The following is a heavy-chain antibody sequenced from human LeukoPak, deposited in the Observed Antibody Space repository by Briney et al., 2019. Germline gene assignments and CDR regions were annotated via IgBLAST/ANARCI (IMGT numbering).Heavy chain of an antibody. CDR1: GFTFSTYW. V-gene: IGHV3-7*05. CDR2: IKQDGSEK. J-gene: IGHJ3*02. Sequence: GGSLRLSCAASGFTFSTYWMSWVRQAPGKGLEWVANIKQDGSEKYYVDSVKGRFTISRDNAKNSLYLQMHSLRAEDTAVYYCARAGFYSSGDAFDIWGQGTMVTASS. CDR3: ARAGFYSSGDAFDI. D-gene: IGHD6-19*01.